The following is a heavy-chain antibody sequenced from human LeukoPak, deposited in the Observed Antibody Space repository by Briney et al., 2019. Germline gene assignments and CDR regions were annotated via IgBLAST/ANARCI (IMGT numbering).Heavy chain of an antibody. CDR1: GYTFTGYY. J-gene: IGHJ4*02. D-gene: IGHD3-10*01. CDR3: ARGSVRRVIITPPFDY. CDR2: INPNSGGT. Sequence: ASVKVSCKASGYTFTGYYMHWVRQAPGQGLEWMGWINPNSGGTNYAQKFQGWVTMTRDTSISTAYMELSRLRSDDTAVYYCARGSVRRVIITPPFDYWGQGTLVTVSS. V-gene: IGHV1-2*04.